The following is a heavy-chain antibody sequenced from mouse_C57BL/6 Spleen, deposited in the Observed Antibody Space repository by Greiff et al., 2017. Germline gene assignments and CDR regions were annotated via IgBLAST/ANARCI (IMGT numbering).Heavy chain of an antibody. V-gene: IGHV1-50*01. Sequence: VQLQQPGAELVKPGASVKLSCKASGYTFTSYWMQWVKQRPGQGLEWIGEIDPSDSYTNYNQKFKGKATLTVDTSSSTAYMQLSSLTSEDSAVYYCARNYGSSYRNFDYWGQGTTLAVSS. CDR2: IDPSDSYT. J-gene: IGHJ2*01. D-gene: IGHD1-1*01. CDR1: GYTFTSYW. CDR3: ARNYGSSYRNFDY.